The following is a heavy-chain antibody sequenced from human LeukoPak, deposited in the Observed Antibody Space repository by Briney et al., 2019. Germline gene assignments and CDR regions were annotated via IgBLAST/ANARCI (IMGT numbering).Heavy chain of an antibody. V-gene: IGHV3-23*01. D-gene: IGHD6-13*01. Sequence: GGSLRLSCAASGFNFRRSAMTWVRQAPGKGLDWVSSVTASDSTYYADSMKGRFTISRDSSMNTLYLQMNSLRAEDTAVYYCAKGRISEDGLDYWGQGTLVTVSS. J-gene: IGHJ4*02. CDR3: AKGRISEDGLDY. CDR1: GFNFRRSA. CDR2: VTASDST.